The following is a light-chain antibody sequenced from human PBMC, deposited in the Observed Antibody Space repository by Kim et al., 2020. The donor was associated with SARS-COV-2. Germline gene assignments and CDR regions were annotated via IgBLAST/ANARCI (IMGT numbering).Light chain of an antibody. CDR3: QSYDSSNLV. CDR2: EVN. Sequence: GQAVTISCTRSSGSSANNYVQWYQQRPGSAPTTVIYEVNQRPSGVPDRFSGSIDGSSNSASLTISGLKTEDEADYYCQSYDSSNLVFGGGTQLTVL. CDR1: SGSSANNY. J-gene: IGLJ3*02. V-gene: IGLV6-57*03.